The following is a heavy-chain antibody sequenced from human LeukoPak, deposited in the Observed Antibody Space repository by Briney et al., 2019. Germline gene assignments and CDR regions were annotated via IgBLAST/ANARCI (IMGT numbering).Heavy chain of an antibody. CDR3: ARESPYYGSGSRDNWFGP. CDR1: GGSVNSGSYY. D-gene: IGHD3-10*01. J-gene: IGHJ5*02. CDR2: ISYSGST. V-gene: IGHV4-61*01. Sequence: SETLSLTCTVSGGSVNSGSYYWNWIRQPPGKGLEWIGYISYSGSTNYNPSVKSRVTISVDTSKNQFSLKLSSVTAADTAVYYCARESPYYGSGSRDNWFGPWGQGTLVTVSS.